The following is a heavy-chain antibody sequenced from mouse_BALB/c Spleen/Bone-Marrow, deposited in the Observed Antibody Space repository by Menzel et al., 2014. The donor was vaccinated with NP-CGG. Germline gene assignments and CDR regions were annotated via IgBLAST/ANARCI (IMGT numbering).Heavy chain of an antibody. J-gene: IGHJ1*01. D-gene: IGHD1-2*01. Sequence: VQLQQSGAELVKPGASVKLSCTASGFNIKDTYMHWVKQRPEQGLEWIGRIDPANGNTKYDPKFQGKATITADTSSNTVYLQISSLTSEDTAVYYCARGGTTASGYFDVWGAGTTVTVSS. V-gene: IGHV14-3*02. CDR3: ARGGTTASGYFDV. CDR2: IDPANGNT. CDR1: GFNIKDTY.